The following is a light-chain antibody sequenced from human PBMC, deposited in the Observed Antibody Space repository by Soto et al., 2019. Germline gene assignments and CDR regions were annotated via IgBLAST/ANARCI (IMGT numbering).Light chain of an antibody. CDR1: QTVSRH. Sequence: EIVMTQSPDTLSVSPVERATLSCRASQTVSRHLAWYQQRPGQAPRLLIFGASTRATGIPDRFSGSGSGTDFTLTISFLQSEDFAVYYCKQYNSWPLITFGPGTRLEIK. CDR2: GAS. CDR3: KQYNSWPLIT. J-gene: IGKJ5*01. V-gene: IGKV3-15*01.